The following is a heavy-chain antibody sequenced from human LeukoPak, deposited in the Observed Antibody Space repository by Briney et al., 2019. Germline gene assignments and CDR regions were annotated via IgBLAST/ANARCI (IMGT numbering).Heavy chain of an antibody. V-gene: IGHV4-30-2*01. CDR3: AREVVTAITFDY. Sequence: SETLSLTCAVSGGSISSGGYSWSWIRQPPGKGQEWIGYIYHSGSTYYNPSLKSRVTISVDRSKNQFSLKLSSVTAADTAVYYCAREVVTAITFDYWGQGTLVTVSS. CDR1: GGSISSGGYS. CDR2: IYHSGST. J-gene: IGHJ4*02. D-gene: IGHD2-21*02.